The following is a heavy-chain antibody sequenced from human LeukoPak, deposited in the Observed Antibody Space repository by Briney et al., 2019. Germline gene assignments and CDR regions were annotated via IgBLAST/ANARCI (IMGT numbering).Heavy chain of an antibody. J-gene: IGHJ4*02. V-gene: IGHV1-69*04. CDR3: ARDTYYYDSSGYQGLFHY. D-gene: IGHD3-22*01. CDR1: GCTFSIYA. CDR2: IIPIFGIA. Sequence: ASVSVSCTASGCTFSIYAISWVRQAPGQGLEWMGRIIPIFGIANYAQKVQGKVTITADKSTSIAYMELNSLRSEDKAVYYCARDTYYYDSSGYQGLFHYWVQAALVTVCS.